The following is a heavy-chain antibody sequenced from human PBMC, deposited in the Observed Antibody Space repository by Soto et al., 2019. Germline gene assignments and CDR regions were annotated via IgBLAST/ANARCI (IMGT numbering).Heavy chain of an antibody. CDR1: GFSLTTSGVG. Sequence: QITLKESGPTLVKPTQTLTLTCTFSGFSLTTSGVGVGWIGQPPGKALEWLSLIYWDDEKRDSPSLKSRLTITKDTSKNQVVLTMTNMDPVDTATYYCAHARHPYYHYGMDVWAQGTTVTVSS. V-gene: IGHV2-5*02. CDR2: IYWDDEK. CDR3: AHARHPYYHYGMDV. J-gene: IGHJ6*02.